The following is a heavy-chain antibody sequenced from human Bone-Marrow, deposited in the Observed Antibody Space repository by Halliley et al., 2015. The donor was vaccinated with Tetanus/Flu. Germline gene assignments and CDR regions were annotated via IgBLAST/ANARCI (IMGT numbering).Heavy chain of an antibody. CDR3: ARGVGPGGYTLDYFDY. Sequence: LRLSCAVSGDSITSTGSSWNWIRQSPGKGLEWIGYIYASGTSYYNPSLERRVTISVDRSKNNFSLKVMSVTAADTAVYYCARGVGPGGYTLDYFDYWGQGSLVTVSS. D-gene: IGHD2-2*02. V-gene: IGHV4-30-2*06. J-gene: IGHJ4*02. CDR2: IYASGTS. CDR1: GDSITSTGSS.